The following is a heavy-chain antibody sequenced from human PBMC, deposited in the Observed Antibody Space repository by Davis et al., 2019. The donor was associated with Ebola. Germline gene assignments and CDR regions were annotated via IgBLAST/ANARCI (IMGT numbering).Heavy chain of an antibody. J-gene: IGHJ6*02. V-gene: IGHV3-23*01. D-gene: IGHD5-12*01. CDR2: ISGSGGST. CDR3: ARESGYSGYHYYYGMDV. Sequence: GESLKISCAASGFTFSSYAMSWVRQAPGKGLVWVSAISGSGGSTYYADSVKGRFTISRDNSKNTLYLQMNSLRAEDTAVYYCARESGYSGYHYYYGMDVWGQGTTVTVSS. CDR1: GFTFSSYA.